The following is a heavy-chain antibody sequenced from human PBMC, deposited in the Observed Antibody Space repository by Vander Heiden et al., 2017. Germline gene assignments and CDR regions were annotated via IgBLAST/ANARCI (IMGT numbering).Heavy chain of an antibody. CDR2: IDWDDDK. J-gene: IGHJ6*02. CDR3: ARYCSGGSCDVYSMDV. CDR1: GFSLSTSGMC. V-gene: IGHV2-70*01. Sequence: QVTLRESGPALVKPTQTLTLTCTFSGFSLSTSGMCVSWIRQPPGKALEWLALIDWDDDKYYSTSLKTRLTISKDTSKNQVVLTMTNMDIVDTATYYCARYCSGGSCDVYSMDVWGQGTTVTVSS. D-gene: IGHD2-15*01.